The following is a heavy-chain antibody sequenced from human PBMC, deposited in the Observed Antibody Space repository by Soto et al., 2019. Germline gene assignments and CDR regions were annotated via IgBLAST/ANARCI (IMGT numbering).Heavy chain of an antibody. D-gene: IGHD3-10*01. CDR3: AKDYGSGNTTPN. V-gene: IGHV3-30*02. Sequence: PGGSLRLSCAASGFTFSSYGMHWVRQAPGKGLEWVAVIWYDGSNKYYADSVKGRFTISRDNSKNMLYLQMNSLRAEDTAVYYCAKDYGSGNTTPNWGQGTLVTVSS. CDR2: IWYDGSNK. J-gene: IGHJ4*02. CDR1: GFTFSSYG.